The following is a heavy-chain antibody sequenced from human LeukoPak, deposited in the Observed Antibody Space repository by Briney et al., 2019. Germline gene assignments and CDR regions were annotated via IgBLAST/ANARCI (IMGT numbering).Heavy chain of an antibody. CDR3: AKGGNSGWNYFDY. CDR2: ISHNENIK. V-gene: IGHV3-30*18. CDR1: GFTFSPYG. J-gene: IGHJ4*02. D-gene: IGHD5-12*01. Sequence: GGSLRLSCAASGFTFSPYGMHWVRQAPGKGLEWVAVISHNENIKYYADSVKGRFTISRDNSKNTLYLQMNSLRAEDTAVYYCAKGGNSGWNYFDYWGQGTLVTVSS.